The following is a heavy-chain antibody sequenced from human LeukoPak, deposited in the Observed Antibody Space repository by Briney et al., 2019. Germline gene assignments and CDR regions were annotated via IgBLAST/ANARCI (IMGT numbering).Heavy chain of an antibody. CDR2: IRRDGGEI. D-gene: IGHD1-1*01. J-gene: IGHJ4*02. CDR1: GFSFSTSW. CDR3: VRDGDDWNDFDH. Sequence: GGSLRLSCAASGFSFSTSWMTWVRQAPGKGLEWVANIRRDGGEIYYMDSMKGRFAISRDNAKNSLYLQMNSLRVEDTAVYYCVRDGDDWNDFDHWGQGTLVTVSS. V-gene: IGHV3-7*01.